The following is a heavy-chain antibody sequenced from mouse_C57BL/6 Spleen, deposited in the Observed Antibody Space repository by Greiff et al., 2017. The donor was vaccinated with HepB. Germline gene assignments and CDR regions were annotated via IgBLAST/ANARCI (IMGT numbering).Heavy chain of an antibody. CDR3: ARRPIYYDYGPGAY. Sequence: EVQLVESGPGLVKPSQSLSLTCSVTGYSITSGYYWNWIRQFPGNKLEWMGYISYDGSNNYNPSLKNRISITRDTSKNQFFLKLNSVTTEDTATYYCARRPIYYDYGPGAYWGQGTLVTVSA. D-gene: IGHD2-4*01. V-gene: IGHV3-6*01. CDR2: ISYDGSN. CDR1: GYSITSGYY. J-gene: IGHJ3*01.